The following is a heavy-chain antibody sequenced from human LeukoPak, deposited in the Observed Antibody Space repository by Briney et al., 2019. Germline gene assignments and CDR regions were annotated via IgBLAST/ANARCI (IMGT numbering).Heavy chain of an antibody. D-gene: IGHD4-17*01. J-gene: IGHJ4*02. CDR3: AREDYGDLDY. V-gene: IGHV3-30*02. Sequence: GGSLRLSCAPSGFTFSSYGMHWVRQAPGKGLEWVAFIRYDGSIKYYADSVKCRFTISRDNSKNTLYLQLNSLRAEDTAIYYCAREDYGDLDYWGQGTLVTVSS. CDR1: GFTFSSYG. CDR2: IRYDGSIK.